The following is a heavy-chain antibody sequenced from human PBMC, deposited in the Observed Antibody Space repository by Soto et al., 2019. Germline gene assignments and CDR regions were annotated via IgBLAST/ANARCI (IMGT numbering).Heavy chain of an antibody. J-gene: IGHJ5*02. Sequence: GGSLRLSCAASGFTFSSYSMNWVRQAPGKGLEWVSSISSSSSYIYYADSVKGRFTISRDNAKNSLYLQMNSLRAEDTAVYYCARDATMVRGVIRPINWFDPWGQGTLVTAPQ. CDR1: GFTFSSYS. CDR2: ISSSSSYI. D-gene: IGHD3-10*01. V-gene: IGHV3-21*01. CDR3: ARDATMVRGVIRPINWFDP.